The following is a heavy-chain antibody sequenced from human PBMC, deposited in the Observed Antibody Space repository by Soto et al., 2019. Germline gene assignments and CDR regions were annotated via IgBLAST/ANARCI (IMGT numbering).Heavy chain of an antibody. J-gene: IGHJ5*02. CDR1: GDSVTNNNW. CDR2: MHHGGNP. Sequence: SETLSLTCAVSGDSVTNNNWWTWLRQSPGKGLEWIGEMHHGGNPDYNPSLRSRVTISVDKSKNQFSLHLSSVTAADSAVYYCARTSGGTYSFDPWGQGTLVTVSS. D-gene: IGHD3-10*01. CDR3: ARTSGGTYSFDP. V-gene: IGHV4-4*02.